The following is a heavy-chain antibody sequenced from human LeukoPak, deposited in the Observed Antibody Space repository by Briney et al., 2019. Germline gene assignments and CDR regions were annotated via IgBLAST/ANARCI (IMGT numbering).Heavy chain of an antibody. J-gene: IGHJ4*02. CDR3: ARVGSAAATADY. CDR1: GHTFTTYY. D-gene: IGHD6-25*01. V-gene: IGHV1-46*01. CDR2: INPRGGST. Sequence: ASVKVSCKASGHTFTTYYMHWMRQAPGQGPEWMGIINPRGGSTDYSQKFQGRITMTSDTSTSTVYMELSSLRPDDTAVYFCARVGSAAATADYWGQGTLVTVSS.